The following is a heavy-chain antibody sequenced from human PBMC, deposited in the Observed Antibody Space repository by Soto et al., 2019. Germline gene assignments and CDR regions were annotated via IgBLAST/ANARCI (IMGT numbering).Heavy chain of an antibody. CDR3: ARTPYYGSGSYYYYYGMDV. CDR2: IYYSGST. Sequence: SETLSLTCTVSGDSISSSSDYWGWIRQPPGKGLEWIGSIYYSGSTYYNPSPKSRVTISVDTSKNQFSPKLSSVTAADTAVYYCARTPYYGSGSYYYYYGMDVWAQGTTVTVSS. D-gene: IGHD3-10*01. CDR1: GDSISSSSDY. V-gene: IGHV4-39*01. J-gene: IGHJ6*02.